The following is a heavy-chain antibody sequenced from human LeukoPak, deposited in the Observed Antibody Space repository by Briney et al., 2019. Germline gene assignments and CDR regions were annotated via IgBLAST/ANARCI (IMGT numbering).Heavy chain of an antibody. D-gene: IGHD3-16*01. J-gene: IGHJ5*02. CDR2: IYYSGST. CDR1: GGSISSGGYY. Sequence: PSETLSLTCTVSGGSISSGGYYWSWIRQHPGKGLEWIGYIYYSGSTYYNPSLKSRVTISVDTSKNQFSLKLSSVTAADTAVYYCARCLGDVTYNWFDPWGQGTLVTVSS. CDR3: ARCLGDVTYNWFDP. V-gene: IGHV4-31*03.